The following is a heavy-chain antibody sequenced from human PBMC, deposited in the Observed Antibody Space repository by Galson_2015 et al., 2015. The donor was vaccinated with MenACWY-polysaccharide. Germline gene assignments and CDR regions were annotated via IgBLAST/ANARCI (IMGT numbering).Heavy chain of an antibody. V-gene: IGHV4-59*02. Sequence: ATLSLTCTVSGVSVSSYYWSWIRHPPERGLEWIGYISNSGSTNYNPSLKSRVTISVDTSKSQFSLKLSSVTAADTAVYYCASAGILSQPDVWGQGTTVTVSS. CDR1: GVSVSSYY. CDR2: ISNSGST. CDR3: ASAGILSQPDV. J-gene: IGHJ6*02.